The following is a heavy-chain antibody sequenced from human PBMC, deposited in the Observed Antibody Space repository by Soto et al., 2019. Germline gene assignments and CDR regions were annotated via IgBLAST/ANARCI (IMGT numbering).Heavy chain of an antibody. CDR3: AGGSVGKYGMDV. J-gene: IGHJ6*02. CDR2: IIPIFGTA. V-gene: IGHV1-69*13. Sequence: SVKVSCKASGGTFSSYAISWVRQAPGQGLEWMGGIIPIFGTANYAQKFQGRVTITADESTSTAYMELSSLRSEDTAVYYCAGGSVGKYGMDVWGQGTTVTVSS. CDR1: GGTFSSYA. D-gene: IGHD7-27*01.